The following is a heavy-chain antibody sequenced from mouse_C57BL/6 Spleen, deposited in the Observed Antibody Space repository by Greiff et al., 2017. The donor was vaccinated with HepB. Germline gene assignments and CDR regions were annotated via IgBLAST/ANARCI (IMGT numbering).Heavy chain of an antibody. D-gene: IGHD1-1*01. J-gene: IGHJ4*01. CDR1: GYSFTGYY. CDR2: INPSTGGT. Sequence: EVQLQQSGPELVKPGASVKISCKASGYSFTGYYMNWVKQSPEKSLEWIGEINPSTGGTTYNQKFKAKATLTVDKSSSTAYMQLKSLTSEDSAVYYCARGRTTVSYAMDYWGQGTSVTVSS. CDR3: ARGRTTVSYAMDY. V-gene: IGHV1-42*01.